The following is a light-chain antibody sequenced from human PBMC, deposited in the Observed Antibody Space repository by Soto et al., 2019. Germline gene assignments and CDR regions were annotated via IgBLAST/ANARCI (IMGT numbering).Light chain of an antibody. J-gene: IGKJ4*01. CDR3: LQRSSWL. Sequence: EIVLTQSPATLSLSPGERATLSCRASQSISTYLAWYQQKPGQAPRLLIYDASNRATGIPARFSGSGSGTDFTLTISSLEPEDFAVYYCLQRSSWLFGGGTKVEIK. V-gene: IGKV3-11*01. CDR2: DAS. CDR1: QSISTY.